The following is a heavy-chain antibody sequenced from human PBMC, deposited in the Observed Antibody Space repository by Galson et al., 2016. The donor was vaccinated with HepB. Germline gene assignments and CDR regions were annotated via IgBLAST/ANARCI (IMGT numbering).Heavy chain of an antibody. J-gene: IGHJ4*02. CDR3: ARPYSGSNLGGFDN. CDR1: GDSISSNSYY. V-gene: IGHV4-39*01. Sequence: TLSLTCTVSGDSISSNSYYWGWIRQPPGKGLEWIGSVYYSVSSYYNPSLESRVTIFIDTSKNQFSLKLTSMTAADTAVYYCARPYSGSNLGGFDNWGRGILVTVSS. D-gene: IGHD1-26*01. CDR2: VYYSVSS.